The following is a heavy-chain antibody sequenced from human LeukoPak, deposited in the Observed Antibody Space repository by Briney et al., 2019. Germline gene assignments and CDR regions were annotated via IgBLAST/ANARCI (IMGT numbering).Heavy chain of an antibody. CDR1: GFTFSSYS. V-gene: IGHV3-21*01. J-gene: IGHJ4*02. CDR2: ISSSSTYI. Sequence: PGGSLRLSCAASGFTFSSYSMNWVRQAPGKGLEWVSSISSSSTYIYYVDSVKGRFTISRDNAKNSLYLQMNSLRAEDTAVYYCARAGRLWFGELLGYFDYWGQGTLVTVSS. D-gene: IGHD3-10*01. CDR3: ARAGRLWFGELLGYFDY.